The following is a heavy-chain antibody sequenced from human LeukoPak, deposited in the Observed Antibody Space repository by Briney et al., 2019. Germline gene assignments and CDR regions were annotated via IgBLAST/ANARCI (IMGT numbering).Heavy chain of an antibody. Sequence: GGSLRLSCATSGFTFTTYGMIWVRQAPGKGLEWVLGISGSGSNTYYADSAKGRFTSSRDSSKRTVYLHMNGLRAEDTAVYYCAKNGEPHYYMDVLGKGTTVTVSS. J-gene: IGHJ6*03. CDR3: AKNGEPHYYMDV. CDR1: GFTFTTYG. CDR2: ISGSGSNT. V-gene: IGHV3-23*01. D-gene: IGHD2-8*01.